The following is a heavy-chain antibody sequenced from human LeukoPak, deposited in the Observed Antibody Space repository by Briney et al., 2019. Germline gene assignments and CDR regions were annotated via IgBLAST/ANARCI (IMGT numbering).Heavy chain of an antibody. D-gene: IGHD2-21*01. Sequence: SETLSLTCTVSGGSISSYYWSWLRQPPGKGLEWLGYIYYSGSTNYNPSLKSRVTISVDTSKNQFSLKLSSVTAADTAVYYCARSPTIPPPDYYFDYWGQGTLVTVSS. J-gene: IGHJ4*02. V-gene: IGHV4-59*01. CDR3: ARSPTIPPPDYYFDY. CDR1: GGSISSYY. CDR2: IYYSGST.